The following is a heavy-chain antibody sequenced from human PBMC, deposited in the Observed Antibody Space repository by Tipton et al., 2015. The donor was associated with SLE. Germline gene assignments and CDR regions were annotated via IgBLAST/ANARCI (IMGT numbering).Heavy chain of an antibody. CDR1: GYSISSGYY. CDR3: ARASRPFDY. J-gene: IGHJ4*02. V-gene: IGHV4-38-2*02. CDR2: IYHSGST. Sequence: TLSLTCTVSGYSISSGYYWGWIRQPPGKGLEWIGSIYHSGSTYYNPSLKSRVTISVDTSKNQFSLKLSSVTAADTAVYYCARASRPFDYRGQGTLVTVSS.